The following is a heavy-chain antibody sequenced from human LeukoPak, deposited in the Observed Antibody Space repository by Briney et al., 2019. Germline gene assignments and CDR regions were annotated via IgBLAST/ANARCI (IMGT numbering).Heavy chain of an antibody. J-gene: IGHJ4*02. CDR2: MSVSFNRT. CDR1: GITFSSYR. V-gene: IGHV3-23*01. CDR3: AKGVNFVVVPAALDY. D-gene: IGHD2-2*01. Sequence: SGGSLRLSCAASGITFSSYRMSWVRQAPGKGLEWVSSMSVSFNRTYYVDSVKGRFTISGDESKNTLYLQMNSLRAEDTAVYYCAKGVNFVVVPAALDYWGQGTLVTVSS.